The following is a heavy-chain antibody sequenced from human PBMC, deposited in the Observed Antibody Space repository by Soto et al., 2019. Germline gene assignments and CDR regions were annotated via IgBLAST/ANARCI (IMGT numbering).Heavy chain of an antibody. J-gene: IGHJ6*02. CDR2: IGESGTPT. CDR3: ARYIPGVRYYGMDV. V-gene: IGHV3-23*01. D-gene: IGHD2-2*01. CDR1: GFTFSSYA. Sequence: EVQLLESGGGLVQPGGSLRLSCAASGFTFSSYAMKWVRQAPGKGLEWVSLIGESGTPTYYADSVKGRFIISRDNSGNTLFLDMYSLRPVDTGVYYCARYIPGVRYYGMDVWGQGTTVTVSS.